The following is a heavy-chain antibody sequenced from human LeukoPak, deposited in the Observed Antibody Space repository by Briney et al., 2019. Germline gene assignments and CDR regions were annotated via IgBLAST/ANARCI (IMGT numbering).Heavy chain of an antibody. V-gene: IGHV3-64D*06. CDR1: GFTFSSYA. D-gene: IGHD2-2*01. CDR2: FSSNGGST. CDR3: VKSERQAYIVVVPAATFDY. Sequence: QAGGSLRLSCSASGFTFSSYAMHWVRQAPGKGLEYVSAFSSNGGSTYYADSVKGRFTISRDNSKNTLYLQMSSLRAEDTAVYYCVKSERQAYIVVVPAATFDYWGQGTLVTVSS. J-gene: IGHJ4*02.